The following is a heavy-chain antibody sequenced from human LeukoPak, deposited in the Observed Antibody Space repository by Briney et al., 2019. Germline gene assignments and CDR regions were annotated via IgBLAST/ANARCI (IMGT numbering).Heavy chain of an antibody. CDR3: ARRGAHWYFDL. V-gene: IGHV4-38-2*01. CDR2: FYHSGST. J-gene: IGHJ2*01. CDR1: GYSITSGYY. Sequence: SETLSLTCAVSGYSITSGYYWGWIRQPPGKGLEWIGTFYHSGSTYYNPSLKSRVTISIDTSNNQFSLSLRSVTAADTAVYYCARRGAHWYFDLWGRGTLVTVSS. D-gene: IGHD4/OR15-4a*01.